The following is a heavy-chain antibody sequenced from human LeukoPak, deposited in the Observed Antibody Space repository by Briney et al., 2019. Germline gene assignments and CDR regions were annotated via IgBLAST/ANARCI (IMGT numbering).Heavy chain of an antibody. Sequence: GGSLRLSCAASGFTFSSYGMHWVRQAPGKGLDWVAFIHHDGSNKYYADSVRGRFTISRDNSKNTLYLQMNSLRAEDTALYYCAKVGSYSQPYYLDSWGQGTLVTVSS. V-gene: IGHV3-30*02. J-gene: IGHJ4*02. CDR2: IHHDGSNK. D-gene: IGHD1-26*01. CDR3: AKVGSYSQPYYLDS. CDR1: GFTFSSYG.